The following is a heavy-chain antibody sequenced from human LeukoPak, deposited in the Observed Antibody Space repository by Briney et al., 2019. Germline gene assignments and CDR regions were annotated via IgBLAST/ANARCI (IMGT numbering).Heavy chain of an antibody. V-gene: IGHV1-8*01. CDR2: MNPSSGNT. CDR1: GYTFTSYD. J-gene: IGHJ6*03. Sequence: ASVKVSCKASGYTFTSYDINWVRQATGQGLEWMGWMNPSSGNTGYAQKFQGRVTMTRNTSISTAYMELSSLRSDDTALYYCASALYYDILTGYPDYFYYMDVWGKGTTVTISS. CDR3: ASALYYDILTGYPDYFYYMDV. D-gene: IGHD3-9*01.